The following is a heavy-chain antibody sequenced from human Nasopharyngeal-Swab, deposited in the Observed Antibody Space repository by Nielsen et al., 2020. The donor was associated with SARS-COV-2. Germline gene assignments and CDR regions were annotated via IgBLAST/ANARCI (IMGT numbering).Heavy chain of an antibody. V-gene: IGHV4-59*08. J-gene: IGHJ6*02. Sequence: GSLRLSCTVSGGSVSSYYWSWIRQPPGKGLEWIGYIYYSGSTNYNPSLKSRVTISVDTSKNQFSLKLSSVTAADTAVYYCARLQPYCSGGSCYYYYSMDVWGQGTTVTVSS. CDR3: ARLQPYCSGGSCYYYYSMDV. CDR1: GGSVSSYY. CDR2: IYYSGST. D-gene: IGHD2-15*01.